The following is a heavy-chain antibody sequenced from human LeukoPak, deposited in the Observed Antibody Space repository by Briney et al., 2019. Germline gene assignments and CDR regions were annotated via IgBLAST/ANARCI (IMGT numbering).Heavy chain of an antibody. J-gene: IGHJ4*02. D-gene: IGHD6-13*01. CDR3: AKPRSGYSSSWKGGNFDY. CDR1: GFTFSSYA. V-gene: IGHV3-23*01. CDR2: ISGSGGST. Sequence: GGSLRLSCAASGFTFSSYAMSWVRQAPGKGLEWVSAISGSGGSTYYADSVKGRFTISRDNSKNTLYLQMNSLRAEDTAVYYCAKPRSGYSSSWKGGNFDYWGQGTLVTVSS.